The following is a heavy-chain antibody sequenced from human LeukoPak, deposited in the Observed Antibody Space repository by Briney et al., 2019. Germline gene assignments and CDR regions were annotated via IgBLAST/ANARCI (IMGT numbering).Heavy chain of an antibody. D-gene: IGHD2-21*01. Sequence: GGSLRLSCEASGFAFNMYPLHWVRQAPGKGLEWVAVISIDGTNYLDANPVKGRFTISRDNSKNTVYLQMNSLGPEDTAIYFCARGLSDSPPTLDYWGQGTLVAVSS. CDR2: ISIDGTNY. V-gene: IGHV3-30-3*01. J-gene: IGHJ4*02. CDR1: GFAFNMYP. CDR3: ARGLSDSPPTLDY.